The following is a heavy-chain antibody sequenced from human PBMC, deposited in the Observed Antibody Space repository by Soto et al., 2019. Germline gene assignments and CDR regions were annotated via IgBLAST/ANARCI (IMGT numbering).Heavy chain of an antibody. CDR3: ARVGSPYYYYYYMDV. CDR1: GFTFSSYG. J-gene: IGHJ6*03. Sequence: GGSLRLSCAASGFTFSSYGMHWVRQAPGKGLEWVAVIWYDGSNKYYADSVKGRFTISRDNSKNTLYLQMNSLRAEDTAVYYCARVGSPYYYYYYMDVWGKGITVTVSS. CDR2: IWYDGSNK. V-gene: IGHV3-33*01. D-gene: IGHD3-10*01.